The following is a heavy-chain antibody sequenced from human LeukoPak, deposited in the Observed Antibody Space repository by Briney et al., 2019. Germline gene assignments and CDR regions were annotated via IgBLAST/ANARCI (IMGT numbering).Heavy chain of an antibody. CDR3: ARVRGYCSGGSCRGGFDY. CDR2: INPSGGST. D-gene: IGHD2-15*01. J-gene: IGHJ4*02. V-gene: IGHV1-46*01. CDR1: GYTFTSYY. Sequence: ASVKVSCKASGYTFTSYYMHWVRQAPGQGLEWMGIINPSGGSTSYAQKFQGRVTMTRDTSTSTVYMELSSLRSEDTAVYYCARVRGYCSGGSCRGGFDYWGQGTLVTVPS.